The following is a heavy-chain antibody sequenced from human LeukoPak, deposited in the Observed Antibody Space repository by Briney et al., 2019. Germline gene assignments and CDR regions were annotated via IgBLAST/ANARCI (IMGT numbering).Heavy chain of an antibody. V-gene: IGHV3-48*01. D-gene: IGHD1-26*01. CDR2: ISSSSSII. J-gene: IGHJ4*02. CDR3: ARVRGSYQNDY. CDR1: GFTFSSYG. Sequence: PGGSLRLSCAASGFTFSSYGMNWVRQAPGKGLEWVSYISSSSSIIYYADSVKGRFTISRDNAKNSLYLQMNSLRAEDTAVYYCARVRGSYQNDYWGQGTLVTVSS.